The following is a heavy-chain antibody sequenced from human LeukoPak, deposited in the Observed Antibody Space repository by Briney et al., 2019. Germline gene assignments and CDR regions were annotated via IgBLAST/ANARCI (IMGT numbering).Heavy chain of an antibody. CDR1: GYTFTSYG. CDR3: ARDMGLQYSGYDHDY. CDR2: ISAYNGNT. D-gene: IGHD5-12*01. Sequence: ASVKVSCKASGYTFTSYGISWVRQAPGQGLEWMGRISAYNGNTNYAQKLQGRVTMTTDTSTSTAYMELRSLRSDDTAVYYCARDMGLQYSGYDHDYWGQGTLVTVSS. V-gene: IGHV1-18*01. J-gene: IGHJ4*02.